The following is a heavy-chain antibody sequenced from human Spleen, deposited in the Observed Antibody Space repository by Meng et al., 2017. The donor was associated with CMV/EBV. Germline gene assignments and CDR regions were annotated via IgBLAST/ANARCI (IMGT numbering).Heavy chain of an antibody. CDR1: GGTFSSYA. J-gene: IGHJ3*02. CDR3: ARGLGMSKNINNAFDI. Sequence: SVKVSCKASGGTFSSYAISWARQAPGQGLEWMGGIIPIFGTANYAQKFQGRVTITTDESTSTAYMELSSLRSEDTAVYYCARGLGMSKNINNAFDIWGQGTMVTVSS. CDR2: IIPIFGTA. D-gene: IGHD2/OR15-2a*01. V-gene: IGHV1-69*05.